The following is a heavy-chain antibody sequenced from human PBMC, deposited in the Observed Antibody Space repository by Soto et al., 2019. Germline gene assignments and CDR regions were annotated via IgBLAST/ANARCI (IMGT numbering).Heavy chain of an antibody. D-gene: IGHD2-2*01. CDR2: ISYDGSNK. J-gene: IGHJ6*02. V-gene: IGHV3-30*18. CDR3: AKTLGYCSSTSCYGMDV. CDR1: GFTFSSYG. Sequence: GGSLRLSCAASGFTFSSYGMHWVRQAPGKGLEWVAVISYDGSNKYYADSVKGRFTISRDNSKNTLYLQMNSLRAEDTAVYYCAKTLGYCSSTSCYGMDVWGQGNTVTLSS.